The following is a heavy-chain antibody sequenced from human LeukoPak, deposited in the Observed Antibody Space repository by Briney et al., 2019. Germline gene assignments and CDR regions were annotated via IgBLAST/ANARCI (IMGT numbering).Heavy chain of an antibody. Sequence: KTSETLSLTCTVSGGSISSYYWSWIRQPPGKGLEWIGYIYYSGSTNYNPSLKSRVTMSVDTSKNQFSLKLSSVTAADTAVYYCARGLTMVRGVIQYYYYYGMDVWGQGTTVTVSS. CDR1: GGSISSYY. CDR3: ARGLTMVRGVIQYYYYYGMDV. V-gene: IGHV4-59*12. D-gene: IGHD3-10*01. J-gene: IGHJ6*02. CDR2: IYYSGST.